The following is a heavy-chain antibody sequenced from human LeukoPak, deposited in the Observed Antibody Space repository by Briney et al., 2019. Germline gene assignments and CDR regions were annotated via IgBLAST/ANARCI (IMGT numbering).Heavy chain of an antibody. Sequence: GSLRLSCAASGFTFSSYSMNWVRQAPGKGLEWIGRIYYSGSTYYNPSLKSRVTISVETSKNQFSLKLSSVTAADTAVYYCARGPMYYDSSGLTDYFDYWGQGTLVTVSS. J-gene: IGHJ4*02. V-gene: IGHV4-39*07. CDR3: ARGPMYYDSSGLTDYFDY. CDR1: GFTFSSYS. CDR2: IYYSGST. D-gene: IGHD3-22*01.